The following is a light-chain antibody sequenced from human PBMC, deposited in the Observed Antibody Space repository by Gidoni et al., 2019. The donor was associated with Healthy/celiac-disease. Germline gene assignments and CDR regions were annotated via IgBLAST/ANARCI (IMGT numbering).Light chain of an antibody. V-gene: IGKV3-20*01. Sequence: LTQSPGTLSLSPGERATLSCRASQSVSSSYLAWHQQKPGQAPRLLIYGASSRATGIPDRFSGSGSGTDFTLTISRLEPEDFAVYYCQQYGSSPTFGPGTKVEIK. CDR1: QSVSSSY. J-gene: IGKJ3*01. CDR2: GAS. CDR3: QQYGSSPT.